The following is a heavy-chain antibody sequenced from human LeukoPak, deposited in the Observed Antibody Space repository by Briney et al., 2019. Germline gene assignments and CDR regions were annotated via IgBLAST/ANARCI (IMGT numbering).Heavy chain of an antibody. Sequence: PGGSLTLSCAASGFSLRNYAMHWVRPAPGKGRAWVAIISYDGCNKYYADSVRGRFTISRDNSKNTLYLQMNSLRLEDTAVYYCARGYCSSTFCDLDFDYWGQGTLVTVSS. CDR1: GFSLRNYA. CDR2: ISYDGCNK. D-gene: IGHD2-2*01. CDR3: ARGYCSSTFCDLDFDY. J-gene: IGHJ4*02. V-gene: IGHV3-30*01.